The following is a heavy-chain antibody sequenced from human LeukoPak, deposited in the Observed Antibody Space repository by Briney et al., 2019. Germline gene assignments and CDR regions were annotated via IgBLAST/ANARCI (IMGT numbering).Heavy chain of an antibody. V-gene: IGHV5-51*01. J-gene: IGHJ4*02. CDR3: ARPAYNYDNSGYYWDY. Sequence: GESLKISCKGSGYRFTSYWIGWVRQMPGKGLEWMGIIYPGDSDTRYSPSFQGQVTISADKSISTAYLQWSSLKASDTAMYYCARPAYNYDNSGYYWDYWGQGTLVTVSS. CDR1: GYRFTSYW. CDR2: IYPGDSDT. D-gene: IGHD3-22*01.